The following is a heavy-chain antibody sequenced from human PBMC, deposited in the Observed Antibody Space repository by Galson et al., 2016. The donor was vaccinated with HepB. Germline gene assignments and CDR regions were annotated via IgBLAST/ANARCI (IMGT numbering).Heavy chain of an antibody. D-gene: IGHD1-1*01. CDR1: GFTVSNNY. CDR3: ARDVRPRQPHYYGMDV. V-gene: IGHV3-53*01. Sequence: SLRLSCAVSGFTVSNNYMSWVRQAPGKGLEWVSVMYSGGGTYYADSVRGRFTISRDNSKNTVYLQMNSLRAEDTAVYYCARDVRPRQPHYYGMDVWGQGTTVTVSS. CDR2: MYSGGGT. J-gene: IGHJ6*02.